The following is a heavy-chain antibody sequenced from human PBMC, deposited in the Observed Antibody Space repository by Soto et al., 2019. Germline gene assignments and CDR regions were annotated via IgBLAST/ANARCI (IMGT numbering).Heavy chain of an antibody. CDR1: GASIRDFY. V-gene: IGHV4-59*01. J-gene: IGHJ6*02. CDR3: AGGEMATIYGMDV. D-gene: IGHD5-12*01. CDR2: VYYSGSA. Sequence: PSETLSLTCTVSGASIRDFYWSWIRQSPEKGLEWIGYVYYSGSANHNPSLKSRVTISQDTSKNQVSLRLSSVTAADTAVYYCAGGEMATIYGMDVSGQATTVTVSS.